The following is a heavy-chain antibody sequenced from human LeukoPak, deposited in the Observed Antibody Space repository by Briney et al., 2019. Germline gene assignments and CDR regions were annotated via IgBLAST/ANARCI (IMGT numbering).Heavy chain of an antibody. CDR3: ARGPWGTIFGVVTSRYFDY. J-gene: IGHJ4*02. CDR1: GFTFSSYG. V-gene: IGHV3-33*01. CDR2: IWYDGSNK. D-gene: IGHD3-3*01. Sequence: PGRSLRLSCAASGFTFSSYGMHWVRQAPGKGLEWVAVIWYDGSNKYYADSVKGRFTISRDNSKNTLYLQMNSLRAEDTAVYYCARGPWGTIFGVVTSRYFDYWGQGALVTVSS.